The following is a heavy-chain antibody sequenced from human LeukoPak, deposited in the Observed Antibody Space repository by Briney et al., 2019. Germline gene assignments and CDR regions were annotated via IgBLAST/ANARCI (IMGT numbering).Heavy chain of an antibody. J-gene: IGHJ4*02. Sequence: PGGSLRLSCAVSGFTFSSYWMHWVRQAPGKGLVWVSRIDRDGSRINYADSVKGRFTISRDNGKNTLFLQMNSLRAEDAAVYYCVRDNDYGGPHYWGQGTLVTVSS. V-gene: IGHV3-74*01. CDR2: IDRDGSRI. D-gene: IGHD4-23*01. CDR3: VRDNDYGGPHY. CDR1: GFTFSSYW.